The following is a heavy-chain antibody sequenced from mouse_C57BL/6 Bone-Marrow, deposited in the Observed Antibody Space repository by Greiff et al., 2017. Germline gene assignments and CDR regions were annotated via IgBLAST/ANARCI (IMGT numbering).Heavy chain of an antibody. J-gene: IGHJ3*01. CDR3: TTCGSSYAAWFAD. Sequence: VQLQQSGAELVRPGASVKLSCTASGFNIKDYYMHWVKQRPEQGLEWIGRIDPEDGDTEYAPKFQGKATMTADTSSNTAYLQLSSLTSEDTAVYYWTTCGSSYAAWFADWGQGTLVTVSA. V-gene: IGHV14-1*01. CDR1: GFNIKDYY. D-gene: IGHD1-1*01. CDR2: IDPEDGDT.